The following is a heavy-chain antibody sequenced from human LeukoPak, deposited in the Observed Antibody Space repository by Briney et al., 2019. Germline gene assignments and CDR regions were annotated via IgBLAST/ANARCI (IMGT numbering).Heavy chain of an antibody. CDR3: AKGKNTGSYLSHVDY. J-gene: IGHJ4*02. CDR1: GFTFDDYG. V-gene: IGHV3-43*02. Sequence: GGSLRLSCAASGFTFDDYGMSWVRQAPGKGLEWVSYISNTGRAIYYADSVKGRFTISRDNSKNSLYLQMNSLRTEDTALYYCAKGKNTGSYLSHVDYWGQGTLVTVSS. CDR2: ISNTGRAI. D-gene: IGHD3-10*01.